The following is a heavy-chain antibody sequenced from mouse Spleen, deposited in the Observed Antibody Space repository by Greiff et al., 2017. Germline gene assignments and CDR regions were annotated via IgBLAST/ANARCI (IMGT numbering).Heavy chain of an antibody. CDR1: GYTFTSYW. V-gene: IGHV1-50*01. J-gene: IGHJ1*03. D-gene: IGHD1-1*01. CDR3: ARGVVDGYFDV. CDR2: IDPSDSYT. Sequence: VQLQQSGAELVKPGASVKLSCKASGYTFTSYWMQWVKQRPGQGLEWIGEIDPSDSYTNYNQKFKGKATLTVDTSSSTAYMQLSSLTSEDSAVYYCARGVVDGYFDVWGTGTTVTVSS.